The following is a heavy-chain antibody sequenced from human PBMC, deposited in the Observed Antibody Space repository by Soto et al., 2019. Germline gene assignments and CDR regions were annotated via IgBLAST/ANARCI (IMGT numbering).Heavy chain of an antibody. Sequence: GGSLRLSCAASGFTFSCSAMHWVRQASGKGLEWVGRIRSKANSYATAYAASVKGRFTISRDDSKNTAYLQMNSLKTEDTAVYYCTRQHDYGGNFDYWGQGTLVTVSS. V-gene: IGHV3-73*01. J-gene: IGHJ4*02. D-gene: IGHD4-17*01. CDR3: TRQHDYGGNFDY. CDR2: IRSKANSYAT. CDR1: GFTFSCSA.